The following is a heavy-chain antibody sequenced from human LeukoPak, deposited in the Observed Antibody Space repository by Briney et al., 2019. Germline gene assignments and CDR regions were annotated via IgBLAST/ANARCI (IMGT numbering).Heavy chain of an antibody. CDR3: ARDEAAHTPYIAAVPGY. J-gene: IGHJ4*02. CDR1: GFTFSTYA. Sequence: PGGSLRLSCAASGFTFSTYAMSWVRQAPGKGLEWVSSISGSGGSTYYADSVKGRFTISRDNAKNSLYLQMNSLRAEDTAVYYCARDEAAHTPYIAAVPGYWGQGTLVTVSS. CDR2: ISGSGGST. D-gene: IGHD6-13*01. V-gene: IGHV3-23*01.